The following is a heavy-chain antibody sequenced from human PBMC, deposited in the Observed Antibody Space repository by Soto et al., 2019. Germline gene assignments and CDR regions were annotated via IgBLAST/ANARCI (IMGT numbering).Heavy chain of an antibody. D-gene: IGHD6-19*01. CDR1: GYTFTSYG. CDR2: ISAYNGNT. CDR3: ARDSGLAVAGSAFDI. J-gene: IGHJ3*02. Sequence: ASVKVSCKASGYTFTSYGISWVRQAPGQGLEWMGWISAYNGNTNYAQKLQGRVIMTTDTSTSTAYMELRSLRSDDTAVYYCARDSGLAVAGSAFDIWGQGTMVTVSS. V-gene: IGHV1-18*04.